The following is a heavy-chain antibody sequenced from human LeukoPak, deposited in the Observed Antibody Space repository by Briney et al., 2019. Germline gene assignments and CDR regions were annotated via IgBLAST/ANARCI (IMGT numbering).Heavy chain of an antibody. D-gene: IGHD4-11*01. V-gene: IGHV1-2*02. CDR3: ARDPSSVTLYFFDY. CDR2: IDANNGDT. J-gene: IGHJ4*02. CDR1: GYTFRGNY. Sequence: ASVKISCKASGYTFRGNYIHWLRQAPGQGLAWEGWIDANNGDTKSAQKFQGRVTMSRDTSISTAYMDLSSLSPDDAAVYYCARDPSSVTLYFFDYWGQGTLVTVSS.